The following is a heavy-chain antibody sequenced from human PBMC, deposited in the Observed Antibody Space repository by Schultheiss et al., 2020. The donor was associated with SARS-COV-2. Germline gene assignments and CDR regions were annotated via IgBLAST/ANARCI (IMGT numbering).Heavy chain of an antibody. Sequence: GGSLRLSCAASGFTFSSYDMHWVRQATGKGLEWVSAIGTAGDPYYPGSVKGRFTISRENAKNSLYLQMNSLRAEDTAVYYCARWIFGVVDDAFDIWGQGTMVTVSS. D-gene: IGHD3-3*01. V-gene: IGHV3-13*05. CDR2: IGTAGDP. CDR3: ARWIFGVVDDAFDI. J-gene: IGHJ3*02. CDR1: GFTFSSYD.